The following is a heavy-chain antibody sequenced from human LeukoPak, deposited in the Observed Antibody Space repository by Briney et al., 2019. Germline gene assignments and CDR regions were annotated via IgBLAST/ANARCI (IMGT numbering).Heavy chain of an antibody. J-gene: IGHJ4*02. CDR2: IDLSDSYT. D-gene: IGHD3-10*01. CDR3: ARSRLLWFGEAIGFDY. V-gene: IGHV5-10-1*01. Sequence: GESLKISCKGSGYSFTSYWISWVRQMPGKGLEWMGRIDLSDSYTNYSPSFQGHVTISADKSISTAYLQWSSLKASDTAMYYCARSRLLWFGEAIGFDYWGQGTLVTVSS. CDR1: GYSFTSYW.